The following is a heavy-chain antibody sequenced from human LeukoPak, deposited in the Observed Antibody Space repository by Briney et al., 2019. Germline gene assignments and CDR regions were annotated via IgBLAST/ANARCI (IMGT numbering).Heavy chain of an antibody. CDR2: INAGNGNT. J-gene: IGHJ6*02. Sequence: ASVKVSCKASGYTFTSYAMHWVRQAPGQRLEWMGWINAGNGNTKYSQKFQGRVTITRDTSASTAYMELSSLRSEDTAVYYCAREGSRDGDYYYYGMDVWGQGTTVTVSS. CDR3: AREGSRDGDYYYYGMDV. V-gene: IGHV1-3*01. D-gene: IGHD3-10*01. CDR1: GYTFTSYA.